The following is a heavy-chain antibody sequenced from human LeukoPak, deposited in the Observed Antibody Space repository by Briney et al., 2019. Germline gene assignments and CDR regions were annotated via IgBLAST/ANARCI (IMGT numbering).Heavy chain of an antibody. D-gene: IGHD6-19*01. V-gene: IGHV4-34*01. J-gene: IGHJ5*02. CDR2: INHSGST. CDR3: ARGRTIAVAGRVARFDP. Sequence: PSETLSLTCAVYGGSFSGYYWSWIRQPPGKGLEWIGEINHSGSTNYNPSLKSRVTISVDTSKNQFSLKLSSVTAADTAVYYCARGRTIAVAGRVARFDPWGQGTLVTVSS. CDR1: GGSFSGYY.